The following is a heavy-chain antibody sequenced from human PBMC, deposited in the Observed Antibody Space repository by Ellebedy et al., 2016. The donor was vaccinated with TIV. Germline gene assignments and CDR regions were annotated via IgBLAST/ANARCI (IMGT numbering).Heavy chain of an antibody. CDR1: GYTFTGYY. CDR3: ARHPHPRDYYYHGMDV. V-gene: IGHV1-2*04. Sequence: ASVKVSXKASGYTFTGYYMHWVRQAPGQGLEWMGWINPNSGGTNYAQKFQGWVTMTRDTSISTAYMELSRLRSDDTAVYYCARHPHPRDYYYHGMDVWGQGTTVTVSS. J-gene: IGHJ6*02. CDR2: INPNSGGT.